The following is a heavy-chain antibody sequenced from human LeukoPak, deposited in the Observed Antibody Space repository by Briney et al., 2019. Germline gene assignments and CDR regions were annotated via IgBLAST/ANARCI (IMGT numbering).Heavy chain of an antibody. CDR2: IYSGGTT. Sequence: GGSLRLSCAASGFTVSSSFMTWVRQAPGKGLEWVSIIYSGGTTHYADSVQGRFTISRDNSKNTLYLQMNSLRAEDTAIYYCARLYYYVSGTYLRYFDYWGQGTLVTVSS. V-gene: IGHV3-53*01. CDR1: GFTVSSSF. D-gene: IGHD3-10*01. CDR3: ARLYYYVSGTYLRYFDY. J-gene: IGHJ4*02.